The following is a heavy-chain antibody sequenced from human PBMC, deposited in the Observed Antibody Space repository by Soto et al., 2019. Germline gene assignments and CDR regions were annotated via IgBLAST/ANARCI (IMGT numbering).Heavy chain of an antibody. Sequence: QITLKESGPTLVKPTQTLTLTCSFSGFSLSTSGVGVGWIRQPPGKALEWLAFIFWDDDKRYSPSLRTRLTVIKDTSKNQVVLTMTNMDPVDTATYYCAHRRYYDSYGYSPFDYWGQGMLVSVSS. V-gene: IGHV2-5*02. CDR2: IFWDDDK. CDR1: GFSLSTSGVG. J-gene: IGHJ4*02. CDR3: AHRRYYDSYGYSPFDY. D-gene: IGHD5-18*01.